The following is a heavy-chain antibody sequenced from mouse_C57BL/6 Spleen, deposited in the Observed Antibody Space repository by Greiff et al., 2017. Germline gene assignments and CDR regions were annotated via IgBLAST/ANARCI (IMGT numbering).Heavy chain of an antibody. Sequence: VKLVESGPGLVQPSQSLSITCTVSGFSLTSYGVHWVRQSPGKGLEWLGVIWSGGSTDYNAAFISRLSISKDNSKSQVFFKMNSLQADDTAIYYCARRGNPMGSAMDYWGQGTSVTVSS. J-gene: IGHJ4*01. CDR1: GFSLTSYG. V-gene: IGHV2-2*01. CDR2: IWSGGST. CDR3: ARRGNPMGSAMDY. D-gene: IGHD1-1*02.